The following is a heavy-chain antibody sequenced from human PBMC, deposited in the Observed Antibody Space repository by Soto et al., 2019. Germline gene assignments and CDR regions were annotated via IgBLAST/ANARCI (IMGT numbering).Heavy chain of an antibody. CDR1: GFTFSSYG. D-gene: IGHD4-17*01. J-gene: IGHJ4*02. CDR3: AREPIAVTTPYFDY. V-gene: IGHV3-33*01. Sequence: QVQLVESGGGVVQPGRSLRLSCAASGFTFSSYGMHWVRQAPGKGLEWVAVIWYDGSNKYYADSVKGRFTISRHNSKNTLYLQMNSLRAEDAAVYYCAREPIAVTTPYFDYCGQGTLVTVSS. CDR2: IWYDGSNK.